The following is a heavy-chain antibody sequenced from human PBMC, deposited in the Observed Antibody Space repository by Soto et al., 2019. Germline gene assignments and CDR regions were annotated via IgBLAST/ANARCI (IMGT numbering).Heavy chain of an antibody. Sequence: PWGSLRLSCAGSGFTFRNYAMSWVRQAPGRGLEWVAYITSSSDTIYYPDSVKGRFTISRDNGKNSLFLQMNSLRDEDTAVYYCARVVVVIPPGYYYAMDVWGQGTTVTVSS. J-gene: IGHJ6*02. CDR1: GFTFRNYA. V-gene: IGHV3-48*02. CDR2: ITSSSDTI. D-gene: IGHD3-22*01. CDR3: ARVVVVIPPGYYYAMDV.